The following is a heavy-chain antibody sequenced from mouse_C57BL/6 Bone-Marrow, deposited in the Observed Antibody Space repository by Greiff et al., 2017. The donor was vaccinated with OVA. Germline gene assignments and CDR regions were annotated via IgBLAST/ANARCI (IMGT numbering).Heavy chain of an antibody. D-gene: IGHD2-5*01. V-gene: IGHV2-9-1*01. CDR3: ARGEYSNPYAMDY. CDR2: IWTGGGT. Sequence: VKLMESGPGLVAPSQSLSITCTVSGFSLTSYAISWVRQPPGKGLEWLGVIWTGGGTNYNSALKSRLSISKDNSKSQVFLKMNSLQTDDTARYYCARGEYSNPYAMDYWGQGTSVTVSS. CDR1: GFSLTSYA. J-gene: IGHJ4*01.